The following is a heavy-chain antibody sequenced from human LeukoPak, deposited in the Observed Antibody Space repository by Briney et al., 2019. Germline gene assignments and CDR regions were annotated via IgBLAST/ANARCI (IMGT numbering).Heavy chain of an antibody. V-gene: IGHV4-59*01. CDR1: GGSISSYY. D-gene: IGHD4-17*01. Sequence: SETLSLTCTVSGGSISSYYWSWIRQPPGKGLEWIGYIYYSGSTNYNPSLKSRVTISVDTSKNQFSLKLSSVTAADTAVYYCARARATVTTGAFFDYWGQGTLVTVSS. CDR3: ARARATVTTGAFFDY. J-gene: IGHJ4*02. CDR2: IYYSGST.